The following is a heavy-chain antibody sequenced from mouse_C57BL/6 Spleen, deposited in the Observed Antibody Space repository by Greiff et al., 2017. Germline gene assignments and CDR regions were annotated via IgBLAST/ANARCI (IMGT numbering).Heavy chain of an antibody. CDR3: ARGDYSYYAMDY. V-gene: IGHV1-54*01. Sequence: QVQLKASGAELVRPGTSVKVSCKASGYAFTNYLIEWVKQRPGQGLEWIGVINPGSGGTNYNEKFKGKATLTADKSSSTAYMQLSSLTSEDSAVYFCARGDYSYYAMDYWGQGTSVTVSS. CDR2: INPGSGGT. J-gene: IGHJ4*01. CDR1: GYAFTNYL. D-gene: IGHD1-1*01.